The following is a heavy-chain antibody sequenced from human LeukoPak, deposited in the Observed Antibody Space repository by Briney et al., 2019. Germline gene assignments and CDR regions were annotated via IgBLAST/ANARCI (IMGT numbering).Heavy chain of an antibody. D-gene: IGHD3-22*01. Sequence: GGSLRLSCAASGFTFISYAMSWVRQAPGKGLEWVSAISGSGGSTYYADSVKGRFTISRDNSKNTLYLQMNSLRAEDTAVYYCAKSGMGITMIVVVISHLDYWGQGTLVTVSS. CDR2: ISGSGGST. CDR3: AKSGMGITMIVVVISHLDY. CDR1: GFTFISYA. J-gene: IGHJ4*02. V-gene: IGHV3-23*01.